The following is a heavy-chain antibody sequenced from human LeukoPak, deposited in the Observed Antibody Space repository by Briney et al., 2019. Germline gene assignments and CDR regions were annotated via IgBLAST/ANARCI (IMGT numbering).Heavy chain of an antibody. CDR1: GFTFDDYA. J-gene: IGHJ4*02. Sequence: HPGGSLRLSCAASGFTFDDYAMHWVRQAPGKGLEWVSGISRNSGSIGYADSVKGRFTISRDNAKNSLYLQMNSLRAEDMALYYCAKASWSSDYDFWSGYWAFDYWGQGTLVTVSS. V-gene: IGHV3-9*03. CDR3: AKASWSSDYDFWSGYWAFDY. D-gene: IGHD3-3*01. CDR2: ISRNSGSI.